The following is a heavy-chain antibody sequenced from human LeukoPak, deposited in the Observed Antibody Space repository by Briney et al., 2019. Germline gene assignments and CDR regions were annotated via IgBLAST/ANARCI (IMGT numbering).Heavy chain of an antibody. CDR1: GFTFSSYS. CDR3: AVGHDYGDQTYY. D-gene: IGHD4-17*01. Sequence: PGGSLRLSCAASGFTFSSYSMNWVRQAPGKGLEWVSSISSSSSYIYYADSVKGRFTISRDNAKNSLYLQMNSLRAEDTAVYYCAVGHDYGDQTYYWGQGTLVTVSS. V-gene: IGHV3-21*01. J-gene: IGHJ4*02. CDR2: ISSSSSYI.